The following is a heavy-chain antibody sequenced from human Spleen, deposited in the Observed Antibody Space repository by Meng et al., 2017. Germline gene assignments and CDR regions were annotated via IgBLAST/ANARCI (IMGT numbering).Heavy chain of an antibody. J-gene: IGHJ4*02. CDR2: IDPKNGDT. V-gene: IGHV1-2*06. D-gene: IGHD6-13*01. CDR1: GNTFSGFY. Sequence: ASVKVSCKASGNTFSGFYIHWVRQAPGQGLEWMGRIDPKNGDTHYAQKFQGRVTMTGDTSISTAYMDLSGLRSDDTAVYYCARDEDISAAGKLFGDYWGQGTLVTVSS. CDR3: ARDEDISAAGKLFGDY.